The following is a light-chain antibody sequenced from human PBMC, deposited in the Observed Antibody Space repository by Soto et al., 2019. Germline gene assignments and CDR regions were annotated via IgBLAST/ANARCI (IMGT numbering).Light chain of an antibody. CDR1: LSVNTF. J-gene: IGKJ5*01. CDR2: DAS. Sequence: IVLTQSPATLSLSPGEEATLSCRASLSVNTFLAWYQQKPGQAPRLLIYDASNRATGIPPRFSGSGSGTDVTLTISSLQPEDFVFYYCQQRSNWGITFGQGTRLEIK. CDR3: QQRSNWGIT. V-gene: IGKV3-11*01.